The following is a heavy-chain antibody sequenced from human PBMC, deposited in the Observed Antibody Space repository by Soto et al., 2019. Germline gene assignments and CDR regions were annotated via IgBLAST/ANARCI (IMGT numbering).Heavy chain of an antibody. Sequence: QVQLVQSGGEVKKPGASVKVSCKASGYTFTIYGINWVRQAPGQGLEWMGWISPDNGNTNYAQKLQGRVTMTTDTSASTDYMEQRSLRSHDTAVYYCARALGYSGYAGMDVWGQGTTVTVSS. V-gene: IGHV1-18*01. J-gene: IGHJ6*02. CDR3: ARALGYSGYAGMDV. CDR1: GYTFTIYG. D-gene: IGHD5-12*01. CDR2: ISPDNGNT.